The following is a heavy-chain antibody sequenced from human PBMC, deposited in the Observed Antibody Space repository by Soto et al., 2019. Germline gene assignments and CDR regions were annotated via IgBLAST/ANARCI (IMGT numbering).Heavy chain of an antibody. Sequence: EVQLLESGGGLVQPGGSLRLSCAASGFTFSSYAMSWVRQAPGKGLEWVSAISGSGGSTYYADSVKGRFTISRDNSKNTLYLQMNSLRAEDTAVYYCAKGAVSYYDSSGYLFDYWGQGTLVTVSS. V-gene: IGHV3-23*01. J-gene: IGHJ4*02. D-gene: IGHD3-22*01. CDR3: AKGAVSYYDSSGYLFDY. CDR2: ISGSGGST. CDR1: GFTFSSYA.